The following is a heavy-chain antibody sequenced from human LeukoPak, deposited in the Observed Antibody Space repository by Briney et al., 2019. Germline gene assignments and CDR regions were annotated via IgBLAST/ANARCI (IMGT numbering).Heavy chain of an antibody. CDR1: GYRFTSYW. Sequence: GGSLKISFKGSGYRFTSYWIGWVRPMPGKGLEGMGTIYPGDSDTRYSPSFQGQVTISADKSISTAYLQWSSLKASDTAMYYCARLGNPVLLLPFDYWGQGTLVTVSS. D-gene: IGHD3-10*01. J-gene: IGHJ4*02. CDR2: IYPGDSDT. V-gene: IGHV5-51*01. CDR3: ARLGNPVLLLPFDY.